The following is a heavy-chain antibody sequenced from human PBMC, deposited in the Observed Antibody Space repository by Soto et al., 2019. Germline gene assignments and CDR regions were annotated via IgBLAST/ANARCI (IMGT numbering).Heavy chain of an antibody. D-gene: IGHD6-6*01. CDR2: ISAYNGNT. V-gene: IGHV1-18*04. J-gene: IGHJ4*02. CDR3: ARDICTGPRGGSSYLPFDY. Sequence: QVQLVQSGAEVKKPGASVKVSCKASGYTFTSYGISWVRQAPGQGLEWMGWISAYNGNTNYAQKLQGRVTMTTDTSTSTAYMELRSLRSDDTAVYYCARDICTGPRGGSSYLPFDYWGQGTLVTVSS. CDR1: GYTFTSYG.